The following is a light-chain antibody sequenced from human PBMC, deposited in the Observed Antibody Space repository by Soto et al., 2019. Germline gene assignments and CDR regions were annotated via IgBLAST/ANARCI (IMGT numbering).Light chain of an antibody. CDR2: WAS. CDR3: QQYNSTPST. CDR1: QSLYNSNNLNY. V-gene: IGKV4-1*01. Sequence: DIVMTQSPDSLAVSLGERATINCKSSQSLYNSNNLNYLAWYQQKPGQPPKLLLYWASTRESGVPDRFSGSGSGTDFTLTISSLQAADVAVYYCQQYNSTPSTFGQGTKLEIK. J-gene: IGKJ2*01.